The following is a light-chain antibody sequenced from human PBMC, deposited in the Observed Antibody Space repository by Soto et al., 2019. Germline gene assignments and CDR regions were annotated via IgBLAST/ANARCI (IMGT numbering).Light chain of an antibody. CDR3: GTWDSSLSAVV. CDR1: SSNIGTNY. J-gene: IGLJ2*01. Sequence: QSALTQPPSVSAAPGQKVTISCYGSSSNIGTNYVSWYQQLPGTAPKLLIYDNNKRPSGIPDRFSGSKSGTSATLGITGIQTGDEAEYYCGTWDSSLSAVVFGGATKLTVL. V-gene: IGLV1-51*01. CDR2: DNN.